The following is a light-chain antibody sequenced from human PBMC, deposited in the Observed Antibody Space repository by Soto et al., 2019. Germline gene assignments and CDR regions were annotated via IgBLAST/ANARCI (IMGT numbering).Light chain of an antibody. CDR1: QSLLHSDGYNY. CDR2: LGS. Sequence: DIVMTQSPLSLPVTPGEPASISCRSSQSLLHSDGYNYLDWYLQKPGQSPQVLIYLGSTRASGVTHMLTGKGAPTDFTLKISSVEDEDVGDSYCIQALQTPVTFGRWTKLEI. CDR3: IQALQTPVT. J-gene: IGKJ4*01. V-gene: IGKV2-28*01.